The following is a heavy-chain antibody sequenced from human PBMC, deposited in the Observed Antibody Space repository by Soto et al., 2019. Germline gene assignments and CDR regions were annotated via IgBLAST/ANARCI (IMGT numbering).Heavy chain of an antibody. D-gene: IGHD3-10*01. CDR1: GGSFSCYY. CDR3: AFGGYYYYYGMDV. CDR2: INHSGST. J-gene: IGHJ6*02. V-gene: IGHV4-34*01. Sequence: SETLSLTCAVYGGSFSCYYWSWIRQPPGKGLEWIGEINHSGSTNYNPSLKSRVTISVDTSKNQFSLKLSSVTAADTAVYYCAFGGYYYYYGMDVWGQGTTVTVSS.